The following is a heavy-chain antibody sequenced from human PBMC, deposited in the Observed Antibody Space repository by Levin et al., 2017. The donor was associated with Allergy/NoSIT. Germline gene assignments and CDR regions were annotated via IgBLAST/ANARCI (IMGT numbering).Heavy chain of an antibody. Sequence: GESLKISCKASGYTFTSYGISWVRQAPGQGLEWMGWISAYNGNTNYAQKLQGRVTMTTDTSTSTAYMELRSLRSDDTAVYYCARGVWGRHFDYWGQGTLVTVSS. D-gene: IGHD3-16*01. CDR2: ISAYNGNT. CDR3: ARGVWGRHFDY. V-gene: IGHV1-18*01. J-gene: IGHJ4*02. CDR1: GYTFTSYG.